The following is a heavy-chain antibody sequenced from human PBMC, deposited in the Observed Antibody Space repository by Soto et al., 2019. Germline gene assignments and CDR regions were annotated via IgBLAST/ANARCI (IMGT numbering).Heavy chain of an antibody. CDR3: AKDLNDDILTGLFDY. V-gene: IGHV3-23*01. CDR1: GFTFSSYA. J-gene: IGHJ4*02. D-gene: IGHD3-9*01. Sequence: GGSLRLSCAASGFTFSSYAMSWVRQAPGKGLEWVSAISGSGGSTYYADSVKGRFTISRGNSKNTLYLQMNSLRAEDTAVYYCAKDLNDDILTGLFDYWGQGTLVTVSS. CDR2: ISGSGGST.